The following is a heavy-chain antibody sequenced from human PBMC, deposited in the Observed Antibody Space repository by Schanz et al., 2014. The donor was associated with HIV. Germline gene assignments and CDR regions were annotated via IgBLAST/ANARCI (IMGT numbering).Heavy chain of an antibody. CDR1: GFTLSNYA. J-gene: IGHJ4*02. D-gene: IGHD3-22*01. CDR3: AKPEYDSSGNSQSHFDY. CDR2: IGGSRGGT. Sequence: EVQLLESGGGLVQPGGSLRLSCAAAGFTLSNYAMTWVRQPPGKGLEWVSGIGGSRGGTYYADSVKGRFTISRDNSKNTLYLQMTTLRTEDTAVYYCAKPEYDSSGNSQSHFDYWGRGTLVTVSS. V-gene: IGHV3-23*01.